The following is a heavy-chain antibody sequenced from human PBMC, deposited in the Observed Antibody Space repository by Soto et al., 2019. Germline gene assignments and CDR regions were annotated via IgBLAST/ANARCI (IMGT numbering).Heavy chain of an antibody. V-gene: IGHV3-74*01. CDR3: AREAVVRGVTNNYSYYYMDV. Sequence: GGSLRLSCAASRFTFSNYWMHWVRQAPGKGLVWVSRINGDGSSLGYADSVKGRFTISRDNAKNTLYLQMNSLRAEDTAVYYCAREAVVRGVTNNYSYYYMDVWGKGTTVTVSS. J-gene: IGHJ6*03. CDR2: INGDGSSL. D-gene: IGHD3-10*01. CDR1: RFTFSNYW.